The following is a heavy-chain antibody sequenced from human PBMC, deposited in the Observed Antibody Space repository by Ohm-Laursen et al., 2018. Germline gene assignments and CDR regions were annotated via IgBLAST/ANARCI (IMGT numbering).Heavy chain of an antibody. V-gene: IGHV3-33*01. CDR3: ARANYFDTSGYNY. CDR1: GFTFSSYA. CDR2: IWYDGSNQ. Sequence: SLRLSCTASGFTFSSYAMNWVRQAPGKGLEWVAVIWYDGSNQYYADSVKGRFTISRDNSKNTVYLQMNSLRADDTAIYYCARANYFDTSGYNYWGQGTLVTVSS. D-gene: IGHD3-22*01. J-gene: IGHJ4*02.